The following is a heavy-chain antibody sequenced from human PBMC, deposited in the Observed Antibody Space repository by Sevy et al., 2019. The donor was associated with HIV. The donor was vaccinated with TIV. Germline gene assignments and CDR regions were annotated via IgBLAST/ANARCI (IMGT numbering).Heavy chain of an antibody. CDR3: ARSSSFSVGRASYYYYGMDV. CDR2: ISAYNGNT. V-gene: IGHV1-18*01. CDR1: GYTFTSYG. Sequence: ASVKVSCKASGYTFTSYGISWVRQAPGQGLEWMGWISAYNGNTNYAQKVQGRVTMTTDTSTSTAYMELRSLRSDDTAVYYCARSSSFSVGRASYYYYGMDVWGQGTTVTVSS. D-gene: IGHD6-13*01. J-gene: IGHJ6*02.